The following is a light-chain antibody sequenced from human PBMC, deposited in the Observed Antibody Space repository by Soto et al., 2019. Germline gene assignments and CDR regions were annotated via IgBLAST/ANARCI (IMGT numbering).Light chain of an antibody. CDR1: QSVGNSY. V-gene: IGKV3-20*01. CDR2: GTS. Sequence: EIVLTQSPGTLSLSPGERATLSCRASQSVGNSYVAWYQQKPGQAPRLLISGTSSRATGIPDRFSGSGSGTDFTLTISRLEPEDFAVYYCQQYRSSPLTFGAGTKIEIK. CDR3: QQYRSSPLT. J-gene: IGKJ4*01.